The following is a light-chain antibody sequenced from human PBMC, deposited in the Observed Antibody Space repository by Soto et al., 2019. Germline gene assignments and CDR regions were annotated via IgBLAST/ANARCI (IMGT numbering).Light chain of an antibody. CDR3: QQRNIWPPVT. J-gene: IGKJ5*01. CDR2: GAF. Sequence: EIVMTQSPATLSVSPGKRATLSCRASQSVSSNLAWYQQKPGQAPRLLIYGAFNRATGIPARFSGSGSGTDFTLTISSLEPEDSAIYYCQQRNIWPPVTFGQGTRLEIK. CDR1: QSVSSN. V-gene: IGKV3-11*01.